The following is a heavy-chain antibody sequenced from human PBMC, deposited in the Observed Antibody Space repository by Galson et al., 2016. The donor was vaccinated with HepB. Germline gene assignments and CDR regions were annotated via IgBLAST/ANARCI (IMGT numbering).Heavy chain of an antibody. CDR2: IRTKANNYAT. V-gene: IGHV3-73*01. Sequence: SLRLSCAASGFTFNDAWMNWVRQASGKGLEWVGRIRTKANNYATSYAASVKGRFTISRDDSKNTAYLQMDSLKTEDTAVYYCSGVDTTTVVDVWGKGTTVTVSS. CDR1: GFTFNDAW. D-gene: IGHD5-18*01. CDR3: SGVDTTTVVDV. J-gene: IGHJ6*04.